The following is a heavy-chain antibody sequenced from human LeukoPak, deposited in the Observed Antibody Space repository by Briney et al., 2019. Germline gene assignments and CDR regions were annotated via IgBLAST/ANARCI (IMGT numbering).Heavy chain of an antibody. J-gene: IGHJ3*02. Sequence: SQTLSLTCNVSGVSVSDGRYYWTWIRQHPGKGLEWMGYKYYSGSAKYNPSLKSRLTISVDTSKNQFSLQLTCVTAADTATYYCATPYCSSISCLDVFSMWGQGTRVTVSS. CDR1: GVSVSDGRYY. CDR2: KYYSGSA. D-gene: IGHD2-2*01. V-gene: IGHV4-31*03. CDR3: ATPYCSSISCLDVFSM.